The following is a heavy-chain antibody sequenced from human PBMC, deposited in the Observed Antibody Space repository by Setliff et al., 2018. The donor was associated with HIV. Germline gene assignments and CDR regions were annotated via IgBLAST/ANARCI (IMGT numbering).Heavy chain of an antibody. D-gene: IGHD4-17*01. CDR3: ARGLYGDYGGDLNWLDP. J-gene: IGHJ5*02. CDR2: INANSGSP. CDR1: GYNFENYA. V-gene: IGHV7-4-1*02. Sequence: GASVKVSCKTSGYNFENYAINWVRQAPGQGLEWMGWINANSGSPTYAQASTGRFFFSVDTAVATAYLQINNLKTEDTAVYFCARGLYGDYGGDLNWLDPWGHGTRVTVSS.